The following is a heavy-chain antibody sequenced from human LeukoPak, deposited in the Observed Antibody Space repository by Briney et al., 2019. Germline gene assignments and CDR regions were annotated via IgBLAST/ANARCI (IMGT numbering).Heavy chain of an antibody. CDR3: ARRDRWTED. V-gene: IGHV4-59*01. CDR1: GGSISNYY. D-gene: IGHD3-16*02. Sequence: SETLSPTCTVSGGSISNYYWSWIRQPPGKGLEWIGYIYYSGSTYYDPSLKSRVTISVDTSKNQFSLKLSSVTAADTAVYYCARRDRWTEDWGQGTLVTVSS. J-gene: IGHJ4*02. CDR2: IYYSGST.